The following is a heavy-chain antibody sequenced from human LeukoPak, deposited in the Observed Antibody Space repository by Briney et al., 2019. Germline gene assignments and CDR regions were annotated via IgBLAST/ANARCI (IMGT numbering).Heavy chain of an antibody. Sequence: PSETLSLTCGVSGGSISNTNWWTWFRQPPGKGLEWIGEVNLQGSTNYNPSLKSRVAISVDKSENHISLKLTSVTAADTAVYYCARGGGSGRGNWFDPWGQGSLVIVSS. CDR3: ARGGGSGRGNWFDP. CDR2: VNLQGST. V-gene: IGHV4-4*02. J-gene: IGHJ5*02. CDR1: GGSISNTNW. D-gene: IGHD3-10*01.